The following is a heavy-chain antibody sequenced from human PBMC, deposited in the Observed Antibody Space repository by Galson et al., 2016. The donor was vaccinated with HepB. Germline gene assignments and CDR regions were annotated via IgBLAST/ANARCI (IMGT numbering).Heavy chain of an antibody. V-gene: IGHV3-30-3*01. CDR1: GFTFSSHA. Sequence: SLRLSCAASGFTFSSHAIHWVRQAPGKGLEWVALISYGGGNEYYADSVKGRFTISRDTSKNILYLQMNTLGADDTAVYYCTRGADYGGSSGLTVWGQGTMVTVSS. CDR3: TRGADYGGSSGLTV. CDR2: ISYGGGNE. J-gene: IGHJ3*01. D-gene: IGHD4/OR15-4a*01.